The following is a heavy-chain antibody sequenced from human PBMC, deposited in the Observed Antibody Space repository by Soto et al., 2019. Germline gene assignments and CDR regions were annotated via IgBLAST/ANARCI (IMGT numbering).Heavy chain of an antibody. J-gene: IGHJ6*02. D-gene: IGHD6-19*01. CDR2: SIPIFGTA. Sequence: QLEQSGGEVKKPGSSVKVSCKASRVAFSKFIVTWVRQAPGLGLEWVGGSIPIFGTANYAQKFQDRVTITADESTSTSSMEVNNLRSEDTAVYYCAKVRYSSPMGYYYGMDVWGQGTTVTVSS. CDR1: RVAFSKFI. CDR3: AKVRYSSPMGYYYGMDV. V-gene: IGHV1-69*01.